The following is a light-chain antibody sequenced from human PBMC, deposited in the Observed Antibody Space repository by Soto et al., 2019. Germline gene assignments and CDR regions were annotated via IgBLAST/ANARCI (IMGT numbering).Light chain of an antibody. V-gene: IGKV3-15*01. Sequence: EIVMTQSPATLSVSPGERATLSGRASQNVDSSIAWNQQKPGQPPRLLFYGASTGATGVPARFSGSRSGTEFTLTISSLHSEDFAGYDCQQYSGSPPWTFGQGTKVEIK. CDR3: QQYSGSPPWT. CDR1: QNVDSS. CDR2: GAS. J-gene: IGKJ1*01.